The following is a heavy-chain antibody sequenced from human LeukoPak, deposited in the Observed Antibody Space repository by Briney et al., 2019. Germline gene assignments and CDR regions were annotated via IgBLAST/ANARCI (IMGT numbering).Heavy chain of an antibody. CDR2: IRFDGNNK. D-gene: IGHD3-10*02. J-gene: IGHJ4*02. V-gene: IGHV3-30*02. CDR1: GFAFSTYA. CDR3: ATAPDVLDY. Sequence: PGGSLRLSCAASGFAFSTYAMHWVRQAPGKGLEWVAYIRFDGNNKNYADSVKGRVTISRGNSKKTLYLQVNNLRVEDTAVYYCATAPDVLDYWGQGTLVTVSS.